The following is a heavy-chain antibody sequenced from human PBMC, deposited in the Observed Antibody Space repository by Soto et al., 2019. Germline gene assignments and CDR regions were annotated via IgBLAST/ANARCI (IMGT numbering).Heavy chain of an antibody. V-gene: IGHV1-18*01. CDR3: ARDPCVKSDY. CDR1: GYTFTSFG. D-gene: IGHD2-21*01. J-gene: IGHJ4*02. CDR2: ISAYNGNT. Sequence: QVQLVQSGAEVKKPGASVKVSCKASGYTFTSFGISWVRQAPGQGLEWMGWISAYNGNTNYAQKLQGRVTMTTDTSTSPAYMELRSPRSYYTAVEYCARDPCVKSDYGGQGTLVTVSS.